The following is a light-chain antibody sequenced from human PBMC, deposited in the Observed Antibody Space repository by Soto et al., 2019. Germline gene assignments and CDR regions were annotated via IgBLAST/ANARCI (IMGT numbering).Light chain of an antibody. V-gene: IGLV2-11*01. J-gene: IGLJ1*01. Sequence: QSVLTQPRSVSGSPGQSVAISCTGTSSDVGGYNYVSWYQQHPGKAPKLLIYDVSKRPSGVPDRFSGSKSGNTASLTISGLQAEDEADYYCCSYAGPSTPLVFGTGTEVTVL. CDR2: DVS. CDR1: SSDVGGYNY. CDR3: CSYAGPSTPLV.